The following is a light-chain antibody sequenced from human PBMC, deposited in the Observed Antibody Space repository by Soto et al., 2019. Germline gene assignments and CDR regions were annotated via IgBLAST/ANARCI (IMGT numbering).Light chain of an antibody. Sequence: EIVLTQSPATLSLSPGERATLSCRASQSGSRYLAWYQQKPGQAPRLLIYDASNRATGIPARFSGSVSGTDVTLTISSLEPEDFAVYYCQQRSNWPPYTFGQGTKLEIK. J-gene: IGKJ2*01. CDR2: DAS. V-gene: IGKV3-11*01. CDR3: QQRSNWPPYT. CDR1: QSGSRY.